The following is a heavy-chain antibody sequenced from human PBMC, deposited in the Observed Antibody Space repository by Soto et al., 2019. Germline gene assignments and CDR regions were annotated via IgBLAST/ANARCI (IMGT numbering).Heavy chain of an antibody. Sequence: SETLSLTCSVSGASITTSTYYWAWVRQPPGKGLEWIGYIYYTGDTFYNPSLKSRVTISVDTSIHQFSLTLTSVTAADTAIYYCSRHGAAVLYFYGMDVWGQGTAVTVSS. D-gene: IGHD3-9*01. CDR2: IYYTGDT. CDR1: GASITTSTYY. V-gene: IGHV4-39*01. CDR3: SRHGAAVLYFYGMDV. J-gene: IGHJ6*02.